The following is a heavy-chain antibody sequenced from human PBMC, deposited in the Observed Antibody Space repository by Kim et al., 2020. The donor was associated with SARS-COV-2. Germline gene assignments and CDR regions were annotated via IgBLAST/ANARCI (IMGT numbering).Heavy chain of an antibody. D-gene: IGHD3-22*01. CDR2: IYYSGST. Sequence: SETLSLTCTVSGGSISSYYWSWIRQPPGKGLEWIGYIYYSGSTNYNPSLKSRVTISVDTSKNQFSLKLSSVTAADTAVYYCAAESYYYDSSGYTTLDYWGQGTLVTVSS. V-gene: IGHV4-59*13. CDR3: AAESYYYDSSGYTTLDY. CDR1: GGSISSYY. J-gene: IGHJ4*02.